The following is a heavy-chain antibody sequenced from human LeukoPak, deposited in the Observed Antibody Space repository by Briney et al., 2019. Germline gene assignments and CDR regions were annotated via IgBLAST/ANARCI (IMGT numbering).Heavy chain of an antibody. D-gene: IGHD3-3*01. CDR2: IWYDGSNK. V-gene: IGHV3-33*01. CDR1: GFTFSSYG. Sequence: PGRPLRLSCAASGFTFSSYGMHWVRQAPGKGLEWVAVIWYDGSNKYYADSVKGRFTISRDNSKNTLYLQMNSLRAEDTAVYYCATDHEWPLYKESPDFDYWGRGTLVTVSS. J-gene: IGHJ4*02. CDR3: ATDHEWPLYKESPDFDY.